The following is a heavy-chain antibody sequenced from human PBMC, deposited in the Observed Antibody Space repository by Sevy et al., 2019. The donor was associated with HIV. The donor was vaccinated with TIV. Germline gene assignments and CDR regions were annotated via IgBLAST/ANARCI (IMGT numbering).Heavy chain of an antibody. V-gene: IGHV3-30-3*01. CDR2: ISYDGSNK. CDR3: ARDGTVPGPHFDY. CDR1: GFTFSSYA. J-gene: IGHJ4*02. Sequence: GGSLRLSCAASGFTFSSYAMHWVRQAPGKGLEWVAVISYDGSNKYYADSVKGRFTISRDNSKNTLYLQMNSLRAEDTAVYYWARDGTVPGPHFDYWGQGTLVTVSS. D-gene: IGHD1-26*01.